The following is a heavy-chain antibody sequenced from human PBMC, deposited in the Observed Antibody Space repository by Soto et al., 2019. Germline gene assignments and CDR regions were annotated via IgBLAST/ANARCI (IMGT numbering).Heavy chain of an antibody. Sequence: ASVKVSCKASGYTFTSYGISWVRQAPGQGLEWMGWISAYNGETNYAKKFQGRFTIVADTSTSTAYMELNSLRSEDTAVYYCARDKGYCSDTSRPDFDYWGQGTLVTVSS. V-gene: IGHV1-18*01. CDR3: ARDKGYCSDTSRPDFDY. D-gene: IGHD2-15*01. CDR1: GYTFTSYG. CDR2: ISAYNGET. J-gene: IGHJ4*02.